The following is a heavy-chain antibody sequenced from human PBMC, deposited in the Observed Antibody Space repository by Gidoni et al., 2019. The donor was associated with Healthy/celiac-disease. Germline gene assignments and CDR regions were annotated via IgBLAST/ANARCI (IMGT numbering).Heavy chain of an antibody. CDR2: IYSGGST. D-gene: IGHD3-22*01. CDR1: GFTVSSNY. V-gene: IGHV3-66*01. Sequence: EVQLVESGGGLVQPGGSLRLSCAASGFTVSSNYMSWVRQAPGKGLEWVSVIYSGGSTYYADAVKGRFTISRDNSKNTLYLQMNSLRAEDTAVYYCARERLYYYDSSGSYFDYWGQGTLVTVSS. J-gene: IGHJ4*02. CDR3: ARERLYYYDSSGSYFDY.